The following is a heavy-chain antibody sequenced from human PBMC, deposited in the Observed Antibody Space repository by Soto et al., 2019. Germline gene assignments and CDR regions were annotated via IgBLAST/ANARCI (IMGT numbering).Heavy chain of an antibody. D-gene: IGHD5-12*01. Sequence: EVQLVESGGGLVQPGGSLRLSCAASGFTFSSYDMHWVRQATGKGLEWVSAIGTAGDTYYPGSVKGRFTISRENAKNSLYLKRTGRRAGATRVYYCARGGGGVAPPWFAPGGQGPLFTVS. CDR3: ARGGGGVAPPWFAP. V-gene: IGHV3-13*04. J-gene: IGHJ5*02. CDR2: IGTAGDT. CDR1: GFTFSSYD.